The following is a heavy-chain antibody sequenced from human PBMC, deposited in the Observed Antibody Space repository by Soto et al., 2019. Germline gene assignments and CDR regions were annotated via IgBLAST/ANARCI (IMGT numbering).Heavy chain of an antibody. CDR2: INAGNGNT. J-gene: IGHJ6*02. D-gene: IGHD3-10*01. V-gene: IGHV1-3*01. CDR3: ATGFGELSSYYYYGMDV. CDR1: GYTFTSYA. Sequence: ASVKVSCKASGYTFTSYAMHWVRQAPGQRLEWMGWINAGNGNTKYSQKFQGRVTITRDTSASTAYMELSSLRSEDTAVYFCATGFGELSSYYYYGMDVWGQGTTVTVSS.